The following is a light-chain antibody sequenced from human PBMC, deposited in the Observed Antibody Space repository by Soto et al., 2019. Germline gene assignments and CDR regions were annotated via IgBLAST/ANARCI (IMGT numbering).Light chain of an antibody. CDR2: TAS. J-gene: IGKJ1*01. V-gene: IGKV1-27*01. Sequence: STLSGSVGDRVTITCRASQGISNYLAWYQQRPGKVPKLLIYTASTLQSGVPSRFSGSGSGAEFTLTISSLQPEDVATYYCQKYNSAPWTFGQGTKVDIK. CDR1: QGISNY. CDR3: QKYNSAPWT.